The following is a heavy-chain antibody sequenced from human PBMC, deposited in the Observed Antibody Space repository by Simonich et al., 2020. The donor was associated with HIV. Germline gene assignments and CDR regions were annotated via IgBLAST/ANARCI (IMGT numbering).Heavy chain of an antibody. CDR2: ISSSSSYI. J-gene: IGHJ4*02. CDR3: ARDGRKGSSTSCSDY. D-gene: IGHD2-2*01. CDR1: GFTFSSYS. V-gene: IGHV3-21*01. Sequence: EVQLVESGGGLVKPGGSLRLSCAASGFTFSSYSMNWVRQAPGKGLEWVSSISSSSSYIYYADSVKGRFTISRENAKNSLYLQMNSRRAEETAVYYCARDGRKGSSTSCSDYWGQGTLVTVSS.